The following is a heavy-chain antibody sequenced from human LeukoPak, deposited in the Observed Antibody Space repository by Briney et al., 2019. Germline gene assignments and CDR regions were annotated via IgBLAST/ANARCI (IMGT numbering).Heavy chain of an antibody. CDR3: ARDSYDIVVVPAAASYAFDI. CDR1: GFTVSSNY. Sequence: PGGSLRLSCAASGFTVSSNYMSWVRQAPGKGLEWVSVIYSGGSTYYADSVKGRFTISRDNSKNTLYLQMNSLRAEDTAVYYCARDSYDIVVVPAAASYAFDIWGQGTMVTVSS. CDR2: IYSGGST. V-gene: IGHV3-66*01. J-gene: IGHJ3*02. D-gene: IGHD2-2*01.